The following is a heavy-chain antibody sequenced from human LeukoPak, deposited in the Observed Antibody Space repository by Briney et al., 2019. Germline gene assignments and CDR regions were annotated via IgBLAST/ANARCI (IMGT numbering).Heavy chain of an antibody. V-gene: IGHV1-3*01. CDR3: ARVPGIAAAVDY. CDR1: GYTFTSYA. Sequence: ASVKVSCKASGYTFTSYAMHWVRQAPGQRLEWMGWINAGNGNTKYSQKFQGRVTITRDTSASTAYMELSSLRSEDTAVYYCARVPGIAAAVDYWGQGTLVTVSS. J-gene: IGHJ4*02. D-gene: IGHD6-13*01. CDR2: INAGNGNT.